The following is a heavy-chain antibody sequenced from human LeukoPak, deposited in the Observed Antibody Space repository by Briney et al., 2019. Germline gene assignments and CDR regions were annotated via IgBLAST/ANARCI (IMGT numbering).Heavy chain of an antibody. CDR1: GFTFSSYA. V-gene: IGHV3-53*01. D-gene: IGHD1-1*01. J-gene: IGHJ4*02. Sequence: PGGSLRLSCAASGFTFSSYAMSWVRQAPGKGLEWVSVIYCGGNTYYEDSVKGRFTISRDNSKNTLYLQMNSLSAEDTAVYYCARDRVNWNDVGGLFDYWGQGTLVTV. CDR3: ARDRVNWNDVGGLFDY. CDR2: IYCGGNT.